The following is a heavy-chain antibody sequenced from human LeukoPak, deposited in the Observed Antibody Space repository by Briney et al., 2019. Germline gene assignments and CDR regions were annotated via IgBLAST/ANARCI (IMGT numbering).Heavy chain of an antibody. J-gene: IGHJ4*02. V-gene: IGHV1-46*01. CDR1: GYTFTSYY. CDR2: INPSGGTT. D-gene: IGHD3-10*01. Sequence: ASVKVSCKASGYTFTSYYMDWVRQAPGQGLEWRGIINPSGGTTRYAQKFQGRVTMTRDTSTSTIYMELSSLRSEDTAVYYCARDASMVRGAGKYYFDYWGQGTLVTVSS. CDR3: ARDASMVRGAGKYYFDY.